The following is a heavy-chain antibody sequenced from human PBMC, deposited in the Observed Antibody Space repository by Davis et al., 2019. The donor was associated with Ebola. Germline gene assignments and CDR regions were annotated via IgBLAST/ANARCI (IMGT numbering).Heavy chain of an antibody. CDR1: GYTFTSYA. D-gene: IGHD3-10*01. CDR2: INAGNGNT. Sequence: AASVKVSCKASGYTFTSYAMHWVRQAPGQRLEWMGWINAGNGNTKYSQKFQGRVTMTTDTSTSTAYMELRSLRSDDTAVYYCARKTESDYWGQGTLVTVSS. V-gene: IGHV1-3*01. J-gene: IGHJ4*02. CDR3: ARKTESDY.